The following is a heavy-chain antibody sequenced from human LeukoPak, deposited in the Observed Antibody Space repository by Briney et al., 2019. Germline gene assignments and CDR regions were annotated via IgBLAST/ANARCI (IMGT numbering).Heavy chain of an antibody. J-gene: IGHJ3*02. CDR2: IYTSGST. CDR3: ARASTSWTGAFDI. Sequence: SETLSLTCTVSGGSISSYYWSWIRQPPGKGLEWIGYIYTSGSTNYNPSLKSRVTISVDTSKNQFSLKLSSVTAADTAVYYCARASTSWTGAFDIWGHGTMVTVSS. CDR1: GGSISSYY. V-gene: IGHV4-4*09. D-gene: IGHD6-13*01.